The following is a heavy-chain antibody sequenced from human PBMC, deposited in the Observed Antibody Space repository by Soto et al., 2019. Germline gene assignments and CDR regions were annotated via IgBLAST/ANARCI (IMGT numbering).Heavy chain of an antibody. CDR2: ISRSGDTT. D-gene: IGHD1-1*01. J-gene: IGHJ6*02. Sequence: SGGSLRLSCAASGFTFSSHAMSWVRQAPGKGLEWVSTISRSGDTTYYADSVKGRFTVSRDNSKNALYLQLNSLRAEDTAVYYCARPFPDNTYYYYGMDVWGQGTTVTVSS. V-gene: IGHV3-23*01. CDR1: GFTFSSHA. CDR3: ARPFPDNTYYYYGMDV.